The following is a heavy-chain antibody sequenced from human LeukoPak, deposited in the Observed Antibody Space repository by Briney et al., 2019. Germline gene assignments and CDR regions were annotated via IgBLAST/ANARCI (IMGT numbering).Heavy chain of an antibody. CDR2: IRYDGSNK. CDR3: AGLRLVSPPEGY. Sequence: RPGGSLRLSCAASGFTFSSYGMHWVRQAPGKGLEWVAFIRYDGSNKYYADSVKGRFTISRDNSRNTLYLQMNSLRAEDTAVYYCAGLRLVSPPEGYWGQGTLVTVSS. D-gene: IGHD4-17*01. J-gene: IGHJ4*02. CDR1: GFTFSSYG. V-gene: IGHV3-30*02.